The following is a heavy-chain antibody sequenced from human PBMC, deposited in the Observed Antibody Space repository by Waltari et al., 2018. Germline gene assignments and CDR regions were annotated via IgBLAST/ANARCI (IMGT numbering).Heavy chain of an antibody. CDR2: VRGSGRT. J-gene: IGHJ4*02. CDR3: ARDRGRGLYLDS. V-gene: IGHV4-4*02. CDR1: GNSMSSNYW. Sequence: QLQLQESGPGLVKPSGTLSLTCVVSGNSMSSNYWWSWVRQAPGKGLEWIGQVRGSGRTNYNPSFGSRVIMSVDTSINQVSLKVLSATAADTAVYYCARDRGRGLYLDSWGQGTLVTVSP. D-gene: IGHD2-15*01.